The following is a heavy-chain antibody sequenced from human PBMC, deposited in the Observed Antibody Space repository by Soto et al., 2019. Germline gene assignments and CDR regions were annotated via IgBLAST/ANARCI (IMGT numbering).Heavy chain of an antibody. Sequence: GGSLRLSCAASGFTFGDFGMNWVRQAPGKGLQWVSSISSASSYVYYADSVKGRFSISRDNADNSLFLQMNSLRVDDTAVYFCERERHTSTLIDSWGQGTLVTVSS. CDR2: ISSASSYV. CDR1: GFTFGDFG. CDR3: ERERHTSTLIDS. J-gene: IGHJ4*02. V-gene: IGHV3-21*01. D-gene: IGHD2-2*01.